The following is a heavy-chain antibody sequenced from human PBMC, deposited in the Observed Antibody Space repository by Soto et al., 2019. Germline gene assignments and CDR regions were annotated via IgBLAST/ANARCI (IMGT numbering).Heavy chain of an antibody. D-gene: IGHD3-16*02. Sequence: EVQLVESGGGLVKPGGSLRLSCAASGFTFSSYSMNWVRQAPGKGLEWVSSISSSSSYIYYADSVKGRFTISRDNAKNSLYLQMNSLRAEDTAVYYCARDRITFGGVILYPYFDYWGQGTLVTVSS. CDR2: ISSSSSYI. V-gene: IGHV3-21*01. CDR3: ARDRITFGGVILYPYFDY. J-gene: IGHJ4*02. CDR1: GFTFSSYS.